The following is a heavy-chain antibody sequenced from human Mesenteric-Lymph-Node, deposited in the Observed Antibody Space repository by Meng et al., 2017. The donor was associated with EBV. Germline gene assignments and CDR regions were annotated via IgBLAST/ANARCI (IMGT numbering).Heavy chain of an antibody. V-gene: IGHV1-24*01. D-gene: IGHD3-10*01. CDR1: GYRLNELS. Sequence: QVQLGQSGDEVKKPGASVKVSCKVYGYRLNELSMHWVRLVPGKGLEWMGGFVREDVREDGEAINAQKFQGRLTMTEDTYTDTAYMELSGLISEDTAVYFCATDVTVYYGSGHEWNAWGQGTLVTVSS. CDR3: ATDVTVYYGSGHEWNA. CDR2: FVREDVREDGEA. J-gene: IGHJ5*02.